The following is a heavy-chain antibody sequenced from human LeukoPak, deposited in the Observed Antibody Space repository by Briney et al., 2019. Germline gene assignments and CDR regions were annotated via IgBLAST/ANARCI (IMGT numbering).Heavy chain of an antibody. CDR3: ARLKGSDVYKPYDY. CDR2: IYTSGST. CDR1: GGSISSYY. J-gene: IGHJ4*02. Sequence: SETLSLTCTVSGGSISSYYWSWIRQPAGKGLEWIGRIYTSGSTNYNPSLKSRVTMSVDTSTNQLSLNLNFVTAADTAVYYCARLKGSDVYKPYDYWGQGTLVTVSS. V-gene: IGHV4-4*07. D-gene: IGHD5-24*01.